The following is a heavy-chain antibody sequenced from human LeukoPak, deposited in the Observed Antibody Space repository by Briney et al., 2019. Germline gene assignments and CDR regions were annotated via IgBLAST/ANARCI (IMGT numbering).Heavy chain of an antibody. CDR2: INPSGGST. V-gene: IGHV1-46*01. J-gene: IGHJ6*02. CDR3: ARDGGYYGSGPLGSMDV. CDR1: GYTFTSYY. D-gene: IGHD3-10*01. Sequence: ASVKVSCKASGYTFTSYYMHWVRQAPGQGLEWMGIINPSGGSTSYAQKFQGRVTMTRDTSTSTVYMELSSLRSEDTAVYYCARDGGYYGSGPLGSMDVWGQGTTVTVSS.